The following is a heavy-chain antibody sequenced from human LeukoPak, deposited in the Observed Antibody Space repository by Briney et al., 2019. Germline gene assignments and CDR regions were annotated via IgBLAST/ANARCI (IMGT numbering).Heavy chain of an antibody. CDR3: ASRQLWLRRGWFDP. CDR1: GGSFSGYY. J-gene: IGHJ5*02. Sequence: SETLSLTCAVYGGSFSGYYWSWIRQPPGKGLEWIGEINHSGSTNYNPSLKSRVTISADTSKNQFSLKLSSVTAADTAVHYCASRQLWLRRGWFDPWGQGTLVTVST. CDR2: INHSGST. V-gene: IGHV4-34*01. D-gene: IGHD5-18*01.